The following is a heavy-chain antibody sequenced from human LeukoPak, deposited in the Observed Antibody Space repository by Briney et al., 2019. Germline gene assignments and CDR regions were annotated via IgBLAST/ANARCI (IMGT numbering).Heavy chain of an antibody. D-gene: IGHD1-26*01. V-gene: IGHV4-30-4*08. CDR2: IYYSGST. J-gene: IGHJ4*02. Sequence: SETLSLTCTVSGGSISTGEYFWSWIRQPPGKGLEWIAYIYYSGSTYYNPSLKSRLTISIDTSKNQFSLKLSSVTAADAAVYYCARLFSGSYFRRYYFDYWGQGTLVTVSS. CDR3: ARLFSGSYFRRYYFDY. CDR1: GGSISTGEYF.